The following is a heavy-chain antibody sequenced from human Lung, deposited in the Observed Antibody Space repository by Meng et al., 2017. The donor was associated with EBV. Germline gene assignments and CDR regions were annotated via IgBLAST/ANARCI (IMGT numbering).Heavy chain of an antibody. D-gene: IGHD1-26*01. J-gene: IGHJ4*02. CDR2: ISYLGFNK. CDR3: ARGEWELLRWYYFDY. V-gene: IGHV3-30*14. CDR1: GFTFSSYA. Sequence: QVQLVESGGGVVQTGGSLRLAWAASGFTFSSYAVHWVRQAPGKGLEWVAGISYLGFNKYADSVKGRFTVSRDNSKNAVYLQMNSLRPDDTAVYFCARGEWELLRWYYFDYWGQGNLVTVSS.